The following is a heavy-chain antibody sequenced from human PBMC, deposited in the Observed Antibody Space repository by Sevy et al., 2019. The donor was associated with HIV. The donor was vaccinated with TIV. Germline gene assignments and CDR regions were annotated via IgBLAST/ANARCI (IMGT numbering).Heavy chain of an antibody. CDR1: GFTFSSHW. V-gene: IGHV3-7*01. D-gene: IGHD6-13*01. CDR3: ARDTGGIGIDV. Sequence: GGSLRLSCAASGFTFSSHWMSWVRQAPGKGLEWVANIRQDGSDKYYVDSVKDRFIISRDNAKNSLSLQMNSLRAEDTAVYYCARDTGGIGIDVWGQGTTVTVSS. CDR2: IRQDGSDK. J-gene: IGHJ6*02.